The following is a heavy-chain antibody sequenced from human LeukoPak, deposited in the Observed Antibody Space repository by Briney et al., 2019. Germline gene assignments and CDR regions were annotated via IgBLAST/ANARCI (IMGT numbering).Heavy chain of an antibody. Sequence: GRSLRLSCAASGFTFSSYGMHWARQAPGKGLEWVAVISYDGSNKYYADSVKGRFTISRDNSKNTLYLQMNSLRAEDTAVYYCAKDHEGATKDPNFDYWGQGTLVTLSS. CDR3: AKDHEGATKDPNFDY. CDR2: ISYDGSNK. CDR1: GFTFSSYG. V-gene: IGHV3-30*18. J-gene: IGHJ4*02. D-gene: IGHD1-26*01.